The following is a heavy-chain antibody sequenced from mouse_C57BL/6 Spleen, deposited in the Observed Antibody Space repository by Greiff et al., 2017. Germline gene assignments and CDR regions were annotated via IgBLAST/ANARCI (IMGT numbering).Heavy chain of an antibody. Sequence: QVQLQQPGAELVKPGASVKLSCKASGYTFTSYWMHWVKQRPGQGLEWIGMIHPNSGSTNYNKKFKSKATLTVDKSSSTAYMQLSSLTSEDSAVYYCARSGDGNYVRDAMDYWGQGTSVTVSS. V-gene: IGHV1-64*01. CDR3: ARSGDGNYVRDAMDY. D-gene: IGHD2-1*01. CDR2: IHPNSGST. J-gene: IGHJ4*01. CDR1: GYTFTSYW.